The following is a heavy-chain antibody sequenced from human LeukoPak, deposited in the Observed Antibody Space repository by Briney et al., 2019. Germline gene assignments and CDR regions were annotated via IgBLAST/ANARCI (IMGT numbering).Heavy chain of an antibody. Sequence: KPGGSLRISCAASGFTFSDYYMSWIRQAAGKGLEWVSYISTSGSTIYYADSVKGRFTISRDNAKNSLYVQMNSLRAEDTAVYYCARGFRKEGAMDLDYWGPGILVTVSS. CDR2: ISTSGSTI. J-gene: IGHJ4*02. CDR3: ARGFRKEGAMDLDY. CDR1: GFTFSDYY. V-gene: IGHV3-11*01. D-gene: IGHD1-26*01.